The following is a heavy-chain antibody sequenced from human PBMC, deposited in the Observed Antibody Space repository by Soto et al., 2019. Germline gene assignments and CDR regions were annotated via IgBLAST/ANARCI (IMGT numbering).Heavy chain of an antibody. D-gene: IGHD4-17*01. V-gene: IGHV3-23*01. J-gene: IGHJ3*01. CDR3: AHPRGYGVFDAYDF. Sequence: PLGSLRLSCAASGFTFSSYGMHWVRQAPGKGLEWVSAISGSGSDTYHADSVKGRFTISRDNSISTLYLQMNSLRTEDTAVYYCAHPRGYGVFDAYDFWGQGAMVTVSS. CDR2: ISGSGSDT. CDR1: GFTFSSYG.